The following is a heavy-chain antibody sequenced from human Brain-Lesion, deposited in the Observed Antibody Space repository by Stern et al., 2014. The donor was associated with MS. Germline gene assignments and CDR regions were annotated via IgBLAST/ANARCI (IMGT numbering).Heavy chain of an antibody. CDR1: GGPISSHSYY. V-gene: IGHV4-61*02. CDR2: IYASGNT. J-gene: IGHJ4*02. CDR3: ARDYGDLEFDL. D-gene: IGHD4-17*01. Sequence: QLQLQESGPGLVKPSQTLSLTCTVSGGPISSHSYYWSWIRQPAGKGLEWIGRIYASGNTNYNPSLKSRVSISVDTPKNRLSLRLSSVTASDTAVYYCARDYGDLEFDLWGQGTLVTVSS.